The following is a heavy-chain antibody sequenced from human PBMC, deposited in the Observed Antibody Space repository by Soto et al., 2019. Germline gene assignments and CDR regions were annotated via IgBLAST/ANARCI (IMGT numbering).Heavy chain of an antibody. J-gene: IGHJ6*03. D-gene: IGHD2-15*01. Sequence: QLQLQESGPGLVKPSETLSLTCTVSGGSISSSSYYWGWIRQPPGKGLEWIGSIYYSGSTYYNPSLKNRDTISVDTSKSQFSLTLSSVTAADQAVYYCARGKDCSGGSCSSDTYYMDVWGKGTTVTVSS. CDR3: ARGKDCSGGSCSSDTYYMDV. CDR1: GGSISSSSYY. CDR2: IYYSGST. V-gene: IGHV4-39*01.